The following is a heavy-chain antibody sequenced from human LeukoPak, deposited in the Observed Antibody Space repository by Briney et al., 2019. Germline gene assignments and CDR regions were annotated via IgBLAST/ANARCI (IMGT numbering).Heavy chain of an antibody. V-gene: IGHV3-15*01. Sequence: GGSLRLSCAASGFTFSNAWMSWVRQAPGKGLEWVGRIKSKTDGGTTDYAASVKGRFTISRDDSKNTLYLQMNSLKTEDTAVYYCTTDDIAVAGTVDYWGQGTLVTASS. J-gene: IGHJ4*02. CDR3: TTDDIAVAGTVDY. CDR2: IKSKTDGGTT. D-gene: IGHD6-19*01. CDR1: GFTFSNAW.